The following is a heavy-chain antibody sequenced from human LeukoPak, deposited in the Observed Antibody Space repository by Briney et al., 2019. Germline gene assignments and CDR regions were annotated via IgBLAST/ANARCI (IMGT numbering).Heavy chain of an antibody. CDR3: ARNRGYTSSPFEY. V-gene: IGHV4-59*04. D-gene: IGHD6-6*01. CDR1: GGSISGYY. J-gene: IGHJ4*02. Sequence: SETLSLTCTVSGGSISGYYWSWVRQPPGKGLEWIGYIYYSGSPYYNPALKSRLTISVDTSKNQFSLKLSSVTAADTAVYYCARNRGYTSSPFEYWGQGTLVTVSS. CDR2: IYYSGSP.